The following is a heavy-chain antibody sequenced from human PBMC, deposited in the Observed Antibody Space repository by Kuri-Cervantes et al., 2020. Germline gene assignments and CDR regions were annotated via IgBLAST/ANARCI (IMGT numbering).Heavy chain of an antibody. Sequence: GGSLRLSCAASGFTFDDYAMHWVRQAPGKGLEWVSGISWNSGSIGYADSVKGRFTISRDNAKNSLYLQMNSLRVEDTAVYYCVRTARGPDYWGQGTLVTVSS. J-gene: IGHJ4*02. CDR3: VRTARGPDY. CDR2: ISWNSGSI. CDR1: GFTFDDYA. D-gene: IGHD6-6*01. V-gene: IGHV3-9*01.